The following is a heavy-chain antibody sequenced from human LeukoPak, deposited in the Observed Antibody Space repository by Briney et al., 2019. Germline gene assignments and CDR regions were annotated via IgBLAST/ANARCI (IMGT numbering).Heavy chain of an antibody. Sequence: SETLSLTCTVSGASISSSYCTWIRQPAGEGLEWIGRISTGGSTTYNPSFKSRVTMSLDTSKNQFSLNLTSVTAADTAVYYCARDQTYYVSGGYYYVTYFQHWGRGILVTVSS. CDR1: GASISSSY. CDR2: ISTGGST. J-gene: IGHJ1*01. D-gene: IGHD3-22*01. CDR3: ARDQTYYVSGGYYYVTYFQH. V-gene: IGHV4-4*07.